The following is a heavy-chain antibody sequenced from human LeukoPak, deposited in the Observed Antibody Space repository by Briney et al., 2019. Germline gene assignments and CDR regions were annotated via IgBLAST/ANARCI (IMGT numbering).Heavy chain of an antibody. J-gene: IGHJ5*02. CDR3: ARNGAVAGKNTINWFDP. Sequence: GASVKVSCKASGCTFTGYYMHWVRQAPGQGLEWMGWINPNSGGTNYAQKFQGRVTMTRDTSISTAYMELSRLRSDDTAVYYCARNGAVAGKNTINWFDPWGQGTLVTVSS. CDR2: INPNSGGT. CDR1: GCTFTGYY. D-gene: IGHD6-19*01. V-gene: IGHV1-2*02.